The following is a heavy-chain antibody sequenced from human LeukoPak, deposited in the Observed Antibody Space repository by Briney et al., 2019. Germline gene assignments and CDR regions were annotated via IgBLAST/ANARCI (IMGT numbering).Heavy chain of an antibody. CDR3: AKEGGLLGELPFDY. D-gene: IGHD1-26*01. CDR2: ISGSGGST. J-gene: IGHJ4*02. Sequence: GGSLRLSCAASGFTFSSYAMSWVRQAPGKGLEWVSAISGSGGSTYYADSVKGGFTISRDNSKNTLYLQMNSLRAEDTAVYYRAKEGGLLGELPFDYWGQGTLVTVSS. V-gene: IGHV3-23*01. CDR1: GFTFSSYA.